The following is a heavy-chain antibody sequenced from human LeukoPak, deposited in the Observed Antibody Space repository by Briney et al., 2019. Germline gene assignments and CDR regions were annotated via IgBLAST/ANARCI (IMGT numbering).Heavy chain of an antibody. D-gene: IGHD6-13*01. Sequence: SETLSLTCTVSGGSISSYYWSWIQQPPGKGLEWIGYVYYSGNTNYNPSLKSRVTMSVDTSKSHFSLKLNSVTAADTAVYYCARFGAAAVGDYWGQGTLVTVSS. CDR1: GGSISSYY. J-gene: IGHJ4*02. CDR3: ARFGAAAVGDY. V-gene: IGHV4-59*08. CDR2: VYYSGNT.